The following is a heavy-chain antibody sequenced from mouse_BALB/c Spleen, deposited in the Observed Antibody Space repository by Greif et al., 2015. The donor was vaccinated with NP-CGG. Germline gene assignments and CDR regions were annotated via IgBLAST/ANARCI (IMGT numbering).Heavy chain of an antibody. CDR3: AGKDNRGYAMDY. CDR1: GYTFTSYW. D-gene: IGHD1-3*01. J-gene: IGHJ4*01. V-gene: IGHV1-69*02. CDR2: IGPSDSYT. Sequence: LVESGAELVKPGASVKPSCKASGYTFTSYWMHWVKQRPGQGLEWIGEIGPSDSYTNYNQKFKGKATLTVDKSSSTAYMQLSSLTSEDPAVYYCAGKDNRGYAMDYWGQGSSVTVSS.